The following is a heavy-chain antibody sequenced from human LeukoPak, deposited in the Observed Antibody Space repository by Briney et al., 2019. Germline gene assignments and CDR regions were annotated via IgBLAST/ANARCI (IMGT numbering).Heavy chain of an antibody. J-gene: IGHJ6*03. CDR3: ARVVWPSGRYYYYYYMGV. V-gene: IGHV3-33*01. D-gene: IGHD3-10*01. CDR2: IWYDGSNK. CDR1: GFTFSSYG. Sequence: GGSLRLSCAASGFTFSSYGMHWVRQAPGKGLEWVAVIWYDGSNKYYADSVKGRFTISRDNSKNTLYLQMNSLRAEDTAVYYCARVVWPSGRYYYYYYMGVWGKGTTVTVSS.